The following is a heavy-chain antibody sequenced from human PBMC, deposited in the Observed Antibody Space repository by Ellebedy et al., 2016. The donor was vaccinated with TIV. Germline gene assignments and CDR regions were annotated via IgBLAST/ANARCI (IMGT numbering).Heavy chain of an antibody. CDR2: ICSTGSRT. CDR1: GFTFSSYA. CDR3: AKGRGGGSDTSAPRYYFDY. V-gene: IGHV3-23*01. D-gene: IGHD3-22*01. Sequence: PGGSLRLSCAASGFTFSSYAMSWVRQAPGKGLEWVSTICSTGSRTYYADSVEGRFIIPRDNSKKTLYLQMNSLRAEDTAVYYCAKGRGGGSDTSAPRYYFDYWGLGTLVTVSS. J-gene: IGHJ4*02.